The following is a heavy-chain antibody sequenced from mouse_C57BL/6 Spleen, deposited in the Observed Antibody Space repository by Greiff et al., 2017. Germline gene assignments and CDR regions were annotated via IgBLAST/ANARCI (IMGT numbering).Heavy chain of an antibody. Sequence: QVQLQQPGAELVRPGSSVKLSCKASGYTFTSYWMHWVKQRPIQGLEWIGNIDPSDSETHYNQKFKNKATLTVDKSSSTAYMQHSSLTSEDSAVYYCARGGYYGNYDGYFDVWGTGTTVTVSS. CDR2: IDPSDSET. D-gene: IGHD2-1*01. J-gene: IGHJ1*03. CDR1: GYTFTSYW. V-gene: IGHV1-52*01. CDR3: ARGGYYGNYDGYFDV.